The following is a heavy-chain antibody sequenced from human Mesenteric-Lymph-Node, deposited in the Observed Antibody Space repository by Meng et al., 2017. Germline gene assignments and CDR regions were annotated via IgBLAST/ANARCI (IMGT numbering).Heavy chain of an antibody. Sequence: ASVKVSCKASGGTFSSYTISWVRQAPGQGLEWMGWINPNSGGTNYAQKFQGRVTMTRDTSISTAYMELSRLRSDDTAVYYCAREVRFGELPARYYYYGMDVWGQGTTVTVSS. CDR3: AREVRFGELPARYYYYGMDV. CDR1: GGTFSSYT. CDR2: INPNSGGT. D-gene: IGHD3-10*01. J-gene: IGHJ6*02. V-gene: IGHV1-2*02.